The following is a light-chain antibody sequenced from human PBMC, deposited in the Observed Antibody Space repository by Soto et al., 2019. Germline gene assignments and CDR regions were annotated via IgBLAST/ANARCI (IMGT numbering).Light chain of an antibody. Sequence: QSVLTQPTSASGTPGQRVAISCSGTDSNIGSHNVYWYQHRPETAPKLLIHTNNQRPSGVPDRFSGSKSGPSASLAISGLRSEDEADYYCATCDDSLSGHVFGTGTKVTVL. CDR3: ATCDDSLSGHV. CDR1: DSNIGSHN. J-gene: IGLJ1*01. CDR2: TNN. V-gene: IGLV1-47*01.